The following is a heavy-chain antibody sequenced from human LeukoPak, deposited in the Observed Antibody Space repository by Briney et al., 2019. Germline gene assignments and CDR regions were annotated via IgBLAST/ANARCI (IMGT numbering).Heavy chain of an antibody. D-gene: IGHD3-10*01. Sequence: PGGSLRLSCAGSGFTFANYWMHWVRQAPGQGLVWLSRLNGDGTTATYADSVKDRFTISRDNARKTLYLQLTNLRAEDMAVYFCARDPGVRGVYYNYFDPWGQGTLVTVSS. CDR3: ARDPGVRGVYYNYFDP. J-gene: IGHJ5*02. CDR1: GFTFANYW. V-gene: IGHV3-74*01. CDR2: LNGDGTTA.